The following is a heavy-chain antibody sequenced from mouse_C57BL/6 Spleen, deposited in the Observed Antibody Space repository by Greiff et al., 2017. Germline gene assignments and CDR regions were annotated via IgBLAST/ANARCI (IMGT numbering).Heavy chain of an antibody. CDR2: INPSTGGT. Sequence: VQLQQSGPELVKPGASVKISCKASGYSFTGYYMNWVKQSPEKSLEWIGEINPSTGGTTYNQKFKAKATLTVDKSSSTAYMQLKSLTSEDSAVYYCARRSGSNYEYFDVWGTGTTVTVSS. D-gene: IGHD1-1*01. J-gene: IGHJ1*03. CDR1: GYSFTGYY. V-gene: IGHV1-42*01. CDR3: ARRSGSNYEYFDV.